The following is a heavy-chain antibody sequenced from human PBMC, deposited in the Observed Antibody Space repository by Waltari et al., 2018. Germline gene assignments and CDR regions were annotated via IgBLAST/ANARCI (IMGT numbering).Heavy chain of an antibody. CDR3: ARGIRGRYFDWYYFDY. Sequence: QLQLQESGPGLVKPSETLSLTCTVSGGSISSSSYYWGWLRQPPGKGLEWIGSIYYSGSTYYNPSLKSRVTISVDTSKNQFSLKLSSVTAADTAVYYCARGIRGRYFDWYYFDYWGQGTLVTVSS. J-gene: IGHJ4*02. V-gene: IGHV4-39*07. CDR1: GGSISSSSYY. D-gene: IGHD3-9*01. CDR2: IYYSGST.